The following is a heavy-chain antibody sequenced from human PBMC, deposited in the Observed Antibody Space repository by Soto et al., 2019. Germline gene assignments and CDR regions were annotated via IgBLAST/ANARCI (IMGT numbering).Heavy chain of an antibody. V-gene: IGHV4-59*01. CDR1: GGSISSYY. CDR3: ARINGDMYYYYYMDV. Sequence: PSETLSLTCTVSGGSISSYYWSWIRQPPGKGLEWIGYIYYSGSTNYNPSLKSRVTISVDTSKNQFSLRLSSVTAADTAVYYCARINGDMYYYYYMDVWGKGTTVTVSS. CDR2: IYYSGST. D-gene: IGHD4-17*01. J-gene: IGHJ6*03.